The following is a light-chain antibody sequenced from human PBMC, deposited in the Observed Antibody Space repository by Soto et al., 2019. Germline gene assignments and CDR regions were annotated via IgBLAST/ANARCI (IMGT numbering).Light chain of an antibody. CDR3: SSYTSSSTPYV. CDR1: SSDVGGYNY. J-gene: IGLJ1*01. V-gene: IGLV2-14*01. CDR2: EVS. Sequence: ALAQPASVSGSPGQSITISCTGTSSDVGGYNYVSWYQQHPGKAPKLMIYEVSNRPSGVSNRFSGSKSGNTASLTISGLQAEDEADYYCSSYTSSSTPYVFGTGTKVTVL.